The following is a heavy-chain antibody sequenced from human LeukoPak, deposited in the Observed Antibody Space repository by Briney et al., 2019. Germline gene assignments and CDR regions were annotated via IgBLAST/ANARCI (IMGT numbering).Heavy chain of an antibody. Sequence: SETLSLTCTVSGGSISSYYWSWIRQPAGKGLEWIGRIYASGSTYYNPSLKSRVTMSVDTSKNQFSLRLTTVTAADTAVYYCARDSNLEYSSSRGLGRWGQGALVTVSS. CDR1: GGSISSYY. CDR2: IYASGST. V-gene: IGHV4-4*07. J-gene: IGHJ4*02. D-gene: IGHD6-6*01. CDR3: ARDSNLEYSSSRGLGR.